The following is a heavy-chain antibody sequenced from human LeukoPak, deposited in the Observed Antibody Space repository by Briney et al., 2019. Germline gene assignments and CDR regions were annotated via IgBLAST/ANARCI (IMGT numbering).Heavy chain of an antibody. CDR2: INPSGGSI. Sequence: GASVKLSCKASGNTFTNYSMHWVRQAPGQGLEWMGIINPSGGSISYAQKFQGRVTMTRDTSTSTVYMELSSLRSEDTAVYYCARDQALEGDFWSGFQAFDIWGQGTMVTVSS. CDR3: ARDQALEGDFWSGFQAFDI. CDR1: GNTFTNYS. V-gene: IGHV1-46*01. J-gene: IGHJ3*02. D-gene: IGHD3-3*01.